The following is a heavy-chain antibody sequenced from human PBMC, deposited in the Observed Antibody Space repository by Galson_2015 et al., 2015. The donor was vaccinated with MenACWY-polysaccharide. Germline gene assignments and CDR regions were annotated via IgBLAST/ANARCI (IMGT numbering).Heavy chain of an antibody. CDR2: INRDGNT. D-gene: IGHD3-16*01. CDR1: GFTFSRYC. CDR3: VREGDNAVAWTLDF. V-gene: IGHV3-74*01. Sequence: SLRLSCAASGFTFSRYCMNWVRQAPGRGLEWVSRINRDGNTSYADSVKGRFTMSSDNAKNKVYLQMNSLRAEDTAVYYCVREGDNAVAWTLDFWGQGTLVTVSS. J-gene: IGHJ3*01.